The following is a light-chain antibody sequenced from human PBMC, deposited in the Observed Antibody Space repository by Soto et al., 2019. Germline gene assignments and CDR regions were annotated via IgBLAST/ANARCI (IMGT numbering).Light chain of an antibody. CDR1: QDISGY. Sequence: QLTQSPSSLSASMGDRVTITCRASQDISGYLAWYQQQPGKAPKLLIYAASTLHSGVPTRFSGSGSGTEFILTIGRLQPEDFATYYCQHLAGTFGQGIKLEMK. CDR2: AAS. J-gene: IGKJ2*01. CDR3: QHLAGT. V-gene: IGKV1-9*01.